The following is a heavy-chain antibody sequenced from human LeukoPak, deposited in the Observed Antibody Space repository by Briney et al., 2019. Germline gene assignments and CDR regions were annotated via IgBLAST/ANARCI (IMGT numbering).Heavy chain of an antibody. CDR1: GGSISSYY. V-gene: IGHV4-59*01. D-gene: IGHD5-18*01. J-gene: IGHJ4*02. Sequence: SETLSLTCTVSGGSISSYYWSWIRQPPGKGLEWIGYIYYSGSTNYNPSLKSRVTISVDTSKNQFSLKLGSVTAADTAVYYCAGSQGGYSYGIVDYWGQGTLVTVSS. CDR2: IYYSGST. CDR3: AGSQGGYSYGIVDY.